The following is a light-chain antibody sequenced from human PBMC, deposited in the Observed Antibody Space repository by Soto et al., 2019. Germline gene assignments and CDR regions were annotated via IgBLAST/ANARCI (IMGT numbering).Light chain of an antibody. Sequence: QSALTQPASVSGSPGQSITISCSGSDSNIGSNFVYWYQQLAGTAPKLLVFRNDQRPSGVPDRISGSKSGTSASLAISGLRSEDEADYYCASWDDSLSVWVFGGGTKLTVL. CDR3: ASWDDSLSVWV. CDR1: DSNIGSNF. J-gene: IGLJ3*02. CDR2: RND. V-gene: IGLV1-47*01.